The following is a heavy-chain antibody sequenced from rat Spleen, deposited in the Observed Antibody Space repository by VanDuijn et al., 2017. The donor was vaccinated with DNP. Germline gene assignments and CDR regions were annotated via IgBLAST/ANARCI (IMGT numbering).Heavy chain of an antibody. J-gene: IGHJ2*01. V-gene: IGHV5-29*01. CDR1: GFTFNDYY. CDR2: ISYDGSST. CDR3: AKDRARGHPDY. Sequence: EVQLVESGGGPVQPGRSLKLSCVASGFTFNDYYMAWVRRAPTKGLEWVATISYDGSSTYYPDSVKGRFTISRDNAENTIYLQMTSLRSEDTATYYWAKDRARGHPDYWGQGVIVTVSS. D-gene: IGHD3-2*01.